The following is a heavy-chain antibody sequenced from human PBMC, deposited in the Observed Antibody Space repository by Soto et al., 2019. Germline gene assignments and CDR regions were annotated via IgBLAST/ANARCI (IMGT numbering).Heavy chain of an antibody. V-gene: IGHV4-31*03. J-gene: IGHJ4*02. Sequence: SETLSLTCTVSGGSISSGGYYWSWIRQHPGKGLEWIGYIYYSGSTYYNPSLKSRVTISVDTSKNQFSLKLSSVTAADTAVYYCAREGDGYNYGGGYDYWGQGTLVTVSS. CDR2: IYYSGST. D-gene: IGHD5-12*01. CDR1: GGSISSGGYY. CDR3: AREGDGYNYGGGYDY.